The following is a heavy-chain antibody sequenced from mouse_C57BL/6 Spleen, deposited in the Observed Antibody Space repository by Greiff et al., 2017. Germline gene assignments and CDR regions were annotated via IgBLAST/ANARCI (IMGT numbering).Heavy chain of an antibody. CDR1: GYTFTSYW. D-gene: IGHD1-2*01. CDR3: TRGTSGCVDPYYFDY. J-gene: IGHJ2*01. V-gene: IGHV1-69*01. CDR2: IDPSDSYT. Sequence: QVQLQHPGAELVMPGASVKLSCKASGYTFTSYWMHWVKQRPGQGLEWIGEIDPSDSYTNYNQKLKGKSTLTVDKSYSTAYMQLSRLTSEDSAVYYCTRGTSGCVDPYYFDYWGQGTTLTVSS.